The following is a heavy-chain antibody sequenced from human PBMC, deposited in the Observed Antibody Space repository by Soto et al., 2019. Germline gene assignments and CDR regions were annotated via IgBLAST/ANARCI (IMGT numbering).Heavy chain of an antibody. D-gene: IGHD6-25*01. CDR1: GGSFSGYY. J-gene: IGHJ5*02. CDR3: ARGYSSEVWFDP. V-gene: IGHV4-34*01. Sequence: SETLSLTCAVYGGSFSGYYWSWIRQPPGKGLEWIGEINHSGSTNYNPSLKSRVTISVDTSKNQFSLKLSSVTAADTAVYYCARGYSSEVWFDPWGQGTLVTVSS. CDR2: INHSGST.